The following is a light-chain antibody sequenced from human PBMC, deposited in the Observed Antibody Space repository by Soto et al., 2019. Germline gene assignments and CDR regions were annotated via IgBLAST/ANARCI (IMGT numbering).Light chain of an antibody. CDR3: QQNSSTPLT. V-gene: IGKV1-39*01. Sequence: DIQMTQSPSSLSASVGDRVTITCRASQSISSYLTWYQQKPGKAPKLLIYAASSLQSGVPSRFSGSGSGTEFTLTISSLQSEDFATYYCQQNSSTPLTFGGGTKVEIK. CDR1: QSISSY. J-gene: IGKJ4*01. CDR2: AAS.